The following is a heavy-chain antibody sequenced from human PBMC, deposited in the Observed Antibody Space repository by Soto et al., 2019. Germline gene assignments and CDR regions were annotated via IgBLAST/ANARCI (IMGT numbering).Heavy chain of an antibody. V-gene: IGHV3-23*01. CDR1: GITFGSRA. CDR3: AKRQVTMIVVVTYGMDV. CDR2: ITDTGGDT. D-gene: IGHD3-22*01. J-gene: IGHJ6*02. Sequence: GGSLRLSCVASGITFGSRAMSWVRQAPGEGLEWVSTITDTGGDTKYADSVRGRFTMSRDNSKNTLYLQMNSLRAEDTAVYYCAKRQVTMIVVVTYGMDVWGQGTTVTVSS.